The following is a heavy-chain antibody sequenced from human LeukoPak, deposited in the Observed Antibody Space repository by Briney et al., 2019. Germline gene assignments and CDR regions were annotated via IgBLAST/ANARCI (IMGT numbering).Heavy chain of an antibody. Sequence: PSETLSLTCTVSGVSISSYYWSWIRQPPGKGLEWIGYIYYSGSTNYNPSLKSRVTISVDTSKNQFSLKLSSVTAADTAVYYCARASRFGEFDYWGQGTLVTVSS. CDR2: IYYSGST. D-gene: IGHD3-10*01. CDR1: GVSISSYY. CDR3: ARASRFGEFDY. V-gene: IGHV4-59*01. J-gene: IGHJ4*02.